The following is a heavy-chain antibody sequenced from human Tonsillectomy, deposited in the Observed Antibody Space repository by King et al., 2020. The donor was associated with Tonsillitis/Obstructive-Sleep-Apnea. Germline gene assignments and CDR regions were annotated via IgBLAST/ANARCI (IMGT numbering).Heavy chain of an antibody. CDR1: GFTFRSYA. J-gene: IGHJ3*02. V-gene: IGHV3-23*04. Sequence: VQLVESGGGLVQPGGSLRPSCAASGFTFRSYAMSWVRQAPGKGREWVSGIIGSGGSTYYADSVKGRFTITRDNSKNTLYLQMNNLRAEDTAVYYCAKDPPRGGVTGGRAFEIWGQGTMVTVSS. CDR3: AKDPPRGGVTGGRAFEI. D-gene: IGHD3-16*01. CDR2: IIGSGGST.